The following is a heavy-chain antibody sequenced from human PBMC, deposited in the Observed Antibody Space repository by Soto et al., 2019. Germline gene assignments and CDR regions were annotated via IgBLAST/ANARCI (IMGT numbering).Heavy chain of an antibody. D-gene: IGHD5-12*01. CDR2: IIPVYRAP. CDR3: ARDKVRLRLGGNYYYRTDV. V-gene: IGHV1-69*12. J-gene: IGHJ6*02. Sequence: QVQLVQSGSEVKKPGSSVKVSRKVSGGTFSTYAIRSVRQAPGQGLEWLGGIIPVYRAPDYAQKFQGRVPITADESARTGYMELSGLGFEDTDVYYCARDKVRLRLGGNYYYRTDVWGQGTTVTVSS. CDR1: GGTFSTYA.